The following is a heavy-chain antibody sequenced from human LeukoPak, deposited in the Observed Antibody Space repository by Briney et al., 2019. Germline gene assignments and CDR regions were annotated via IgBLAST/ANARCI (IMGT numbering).Heavy chain of an antibody. Sequence: GESLKISCKGSGYSFTSYWIGWVRQMPGKGLEWMGIIYPGDSDTRYSPPFQGQVTISADKSISTAYLQWSSLKASDTAMYYCARHGPVRHYYYYMDVWGKGTTVTVSS. CDR2: IYPGDSDT. J-gene: IGHJ6*03. D-gene: IGHD3-16*02. CDR3: ARHGPVRHYYYYMDV. V-gene: IGHV5-51*01. CDR1: GYSFTSYW.